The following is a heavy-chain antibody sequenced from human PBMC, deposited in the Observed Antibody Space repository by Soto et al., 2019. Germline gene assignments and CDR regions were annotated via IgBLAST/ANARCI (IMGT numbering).Heavy chain of an antibody. CDR2: IRSKANRYAT. Sequence: LRLSSAASGVSFSASAIHWVRQGSGEGLEWVGRIRSKANRYATAYAASVKGRFSISRDYSKNTASLQMNSLKTEDTAVYYCTVIEAKSDPWGQGTRDTVPS. CDR1: GVSFSASA. J-gene: IGHJ5*02. V-gene: IGHV3-73*01. CDR3: TVIEAKSDP.